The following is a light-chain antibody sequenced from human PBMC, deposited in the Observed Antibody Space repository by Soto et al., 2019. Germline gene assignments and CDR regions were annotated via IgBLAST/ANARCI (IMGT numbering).Light chain of an antibody. Sequence: DIQMTQSPSSLSASVGDRVTITCRASHAISNYLAWYQQKPGKVPTLLISAASTLQSGVPSRFSGSGSGTDFTLTISSLQPEDVATYYCQKFNAVPTFGGGTKVEI. CDR1: HAISNY. CDR2: AAS. V-gene: IGKV1-27*01. CDR3: QKFNAVPT. J-gene: IGKJ4*01.